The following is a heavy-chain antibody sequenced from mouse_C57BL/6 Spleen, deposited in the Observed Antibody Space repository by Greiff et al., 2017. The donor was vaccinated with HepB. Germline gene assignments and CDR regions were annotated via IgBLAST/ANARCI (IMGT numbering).Heavy chain of an antibody. V-gene: IGHV5-4*01. CDR1: GFTFSSYA. J-gene: IGHJ1*03. CDR2: ISDGGSYT. Sequence: EVKLEESGGGLVKPGGSLKISCAASGFTFSSYAMSWVRQTPEKRLEWVATISDGGSYTYYPDNVKGRITISSDNAKNNLYLQMSHLKSEDTARYDCARDEHFDWYFDVWGTGTTVTVSS. CDR3: ARDEHFDWYFDV.